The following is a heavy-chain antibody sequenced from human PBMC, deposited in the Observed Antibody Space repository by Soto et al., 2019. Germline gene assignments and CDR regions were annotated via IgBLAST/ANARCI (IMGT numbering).Heavy chain of an antibody. CDR2: ISWNSGSI. Sequence: DVQLVESGGGLVQPGRSLRLSCAASGFTFDDYAMHWVRQAPGKGLEWVSGISWNSGSIGYADSVKGRFTISRDNAKNSLYLQMNSLRAEDTALYYCAKDRKPLLMTTAYDYWGQGTLVTVSS. J-gene: IGHJ4*02. CDR1: GFTFDDYA. V-gene: IGHV3-9*01. CDR3: AKDRKPLLMTTAYDY. D-gene: IGHD4-17*01.